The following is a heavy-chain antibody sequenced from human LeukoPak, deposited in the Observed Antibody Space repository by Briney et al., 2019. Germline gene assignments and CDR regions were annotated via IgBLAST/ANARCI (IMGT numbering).Heavy chain of an antibody. CDR1: GGSISSSSYS. CDR3: ARRTGDSDAFDI. Sequence: SETLSLTCTVSGGSISSSSYSWGWIRQPPGKGLEWIGSIYYSGSTYYDPSLKSRVTISVDTSKNQFSLKLSSVTAADTAVYYCARRTGDSDAFDIWGQGTMVTVSS. V-gene: IGHV4-39*01. D-gene: IGHD7-27*01. CDR2: IYYSGST. J-gene: IGHJ3*02.